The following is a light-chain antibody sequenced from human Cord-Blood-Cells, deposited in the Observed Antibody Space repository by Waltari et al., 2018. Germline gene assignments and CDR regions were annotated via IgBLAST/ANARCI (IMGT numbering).Light chain of an antibody. J-gene: IGKJ1*01. V-gene: IGKV1-39*01. CDR2: AAS. CDR1: QSISSD. Sequence: IQMTQSTSPLSASVGDRVTITCRTSQSISSDLNWYQQKPGKAPKLLIYAASSLQSGVPSRFSGSGSGTDFTLTISSLPPEDFATYYCQQRYSTPPWTFGQGTKVEIK. CDR3: QQRYSTPPWT.